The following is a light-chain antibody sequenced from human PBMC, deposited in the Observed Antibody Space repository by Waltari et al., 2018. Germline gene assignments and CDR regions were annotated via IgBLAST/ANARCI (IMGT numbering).Light chain of an antibody. CDR1: QGSSSY. CDR3: QQYYSYPWT. Sequence: AIRITQSPSSLSASTGDRVTITCRARQGSSSYLAWYQQKPGKAPKLLIYAASTLQSGVPSRYSGSGSGTDFTLNISCMQSEDFATYYCQQYYSYPWTFGQGTKVEIK. CDR2: AAS. V-gene: IGKV1-8*01. J-gene: IGKJ1*01.